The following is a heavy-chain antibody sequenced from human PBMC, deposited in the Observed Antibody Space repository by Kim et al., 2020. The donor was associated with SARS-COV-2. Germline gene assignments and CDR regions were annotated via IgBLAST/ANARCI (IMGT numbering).Heavy chain of an antibody. CDR3: ARGDYDFWSGYLVDY. V-gene: IGHV1-8*01. D-gene: IGHD3-3*01. Sequence: QKFQGRVTMTRNTSISTAYMELSSLRSEDTAVYYCARGDYDFWSGYLVDYWGQGTLVTVSS. J-gene: IGHJ4*02.